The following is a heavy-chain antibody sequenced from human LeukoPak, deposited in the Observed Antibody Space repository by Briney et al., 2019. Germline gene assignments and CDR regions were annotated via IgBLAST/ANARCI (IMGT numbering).Heavy chain of an antibody. CDR2: ISYSGYT. CDR1: GGSISSYY. D-gene: IGHD1-26*01. CDR3: AREVRWELPPYYYYYMDV. Sequence: SETLSLTCTVSGGSISSYYWSWIRQPPGKGLEWIGYISYSGYTNYNPSLKSRVTISVDTSKNQLSLKLSSVTTADTAVYFCAREVRWELPPYYYYYMDVWGKGTTVTVSS. J-gene: IGHJ6*03. V-gene: IGHV4-59*01.